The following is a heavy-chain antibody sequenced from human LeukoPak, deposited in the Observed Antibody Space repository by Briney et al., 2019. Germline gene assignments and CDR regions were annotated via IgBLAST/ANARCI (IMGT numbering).Heavy chain of an antibody. D-gene: IGHD5-18*01. V-gene: IGHV4-30-4*08. Sequence: PSETLSLTCTVSGGSISSGDYYWSWIRQPPGKGLEWIGCIYYSGSTYYNPSLKSRVTISVDTSKNQFSLKLSSVTAADTAVYYCARCGYLLAYYYYYYMDVWGKGTTVTVSS. CDR3: ARCGYLLAYYYYYYMDV. CDR2: IYYSGST. J-gene: IGHJ6*03. CDR1: GGSISSGDYY.